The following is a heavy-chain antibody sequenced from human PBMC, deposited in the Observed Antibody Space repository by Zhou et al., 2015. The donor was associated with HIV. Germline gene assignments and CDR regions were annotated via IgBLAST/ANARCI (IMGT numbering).Heavy chain of an antibody. D-gene: IGHD6-19*01. CDR3: ARGVQAVAAEIFDY. J-gene: IGHJ4*02. CDR2: INPDSGGA. CDR1: GYTFTDYY. Sequence: QVHLVQSGAEVKRPGASVKVSCKASGYTFTDYYIHWVRLAPGQGLEWMGWINPDSGGATYAQKFQGRLTMTRDTSIGAAHMELRGLESDDTAVYYCARGVQAVAAEIFDYWGQGTLVTVSX. V-gene: IGHV1-2*02.